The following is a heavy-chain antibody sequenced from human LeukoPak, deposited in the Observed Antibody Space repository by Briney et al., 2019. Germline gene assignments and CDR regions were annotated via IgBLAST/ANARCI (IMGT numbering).Heavy chain of an antibody. D-gene: IGHD6-6*01. CDR2: IYYSGST. Sequence: SETLPLTCTVSGGSISSSSYYWGWIRQPPGKGLEWIGSIYYSGSTYYNPSLKSRVTISVDASKNQFSLKLSSVTAADTAVYYCARHRGEAARALDYWGQGTLVTVSS. CDR3: ARHRGEAARALDY. CDR1: GGSISSSSYY. V-gene: IGHV4-39*01. J-gene: IGHJ4*02.